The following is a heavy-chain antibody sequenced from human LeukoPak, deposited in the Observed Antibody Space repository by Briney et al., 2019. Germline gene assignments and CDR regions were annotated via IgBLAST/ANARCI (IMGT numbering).Heavy chain of an antibody. V-gene: IGHV1-2*02. CDR2: INPNSGGT. CDR3: ARSYGGNSGGVDY. J-gene: IGHJ4*02. D-gene: IGHD4-23*01. Sequence: ASVKVSCTASGYTFTGYYMHWVRQAPGQGLEWMGWINPNSGGTNYAQKFQGRVTMTRDTSISTAYMELSRLRSDDTAVYYCARSYGGNSGGVDYWGQGTLVTVSS. CDR1: GYTFTGYY.